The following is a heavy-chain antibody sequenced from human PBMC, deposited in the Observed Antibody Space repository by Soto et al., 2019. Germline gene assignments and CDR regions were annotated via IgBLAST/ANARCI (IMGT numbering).Heavy chain of an antibody. Sequence: QVQLVQSGAELKKPGASVKVSCAASGYTFTSNSITWVRQAPGQGLEWMGWISPYNGETSYAEKFQGRLTMTTDTSTNTAYMELRSLRSDDTAVYYCARVWGSYRAPSGGAGFDPWGQGTLVTVSS. CDR3: ARVWGSYRAPSGGAGFDP. D-gene: IGHD3-16*02. CDR1: GYTFTSNS. J-gene: IGHJ5*02. CDR2: ISPYNGET. V-gene: IGHV1-18*04.